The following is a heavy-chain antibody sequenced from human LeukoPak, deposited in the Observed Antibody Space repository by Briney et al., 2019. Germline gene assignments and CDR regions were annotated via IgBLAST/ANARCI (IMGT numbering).Heavy chain of an antibody. Sequence: GGSLRLSCAASGFTFSSYWMTWVRQAPGKGLEWVANIKQDGSETYYVDSVKGRFTISRDNAKNSLYLQMNSLRAEDTAVYYCAKAYQHGSGWSSFDYWGQGTLVTVSS. J-gene: IGHJ4*02. V-gene: IGHV3-7*03. D-gene: IGHD6-13*01. CDR2: IKQDGSET. CDR3: AKAYQHGSGWSSFDY. CDR1: GFTFSSYW.